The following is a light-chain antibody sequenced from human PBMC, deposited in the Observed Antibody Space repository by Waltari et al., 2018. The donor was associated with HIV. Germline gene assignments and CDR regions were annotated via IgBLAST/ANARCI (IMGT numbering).Light chain of an antibody. Sequence: EIVMTQSQATLSVSPGERATLSCRASQSVSTTLAWYQQKPGQAPRLLIYGASTRATGIPARFSGSGSGTEFTLTISSLQSEDFAVYYCQQYNNGPQSFGQGTTLEIK. V-gene: IGKV3-15*01. CDR3: QQYNNGPQS. J-gene: IGKJ2*03. CDR1: QSVSTT. CDR2: GAS.